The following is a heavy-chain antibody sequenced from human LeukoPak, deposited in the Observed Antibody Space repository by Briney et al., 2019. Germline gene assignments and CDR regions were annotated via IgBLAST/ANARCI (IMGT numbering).Heavy chain of an antibody. CDR1: GYTFTSNY. J-gene: IGHJ4*02. V-gene: IGHV1-46*01. CDR3: ARDQEGFDY. Sequence: ASVKVSCKASGYTFTSNYIHWVRQAPGQGLEWMGMIYPRDGSTSYAQKSQGRVTVTRDTSTSTAHMELSGLRSEDTAVYYCARDQEGFDYWGQGTLVTVSS. CDR2: IYPRDGST.